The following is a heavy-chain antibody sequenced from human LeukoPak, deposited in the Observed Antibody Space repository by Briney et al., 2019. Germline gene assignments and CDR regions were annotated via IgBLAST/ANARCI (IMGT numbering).Heavy chain of an antibody. CDR1: GFTFSSYS. CDR3: ARDSSSWYNTMGGNWFDP. CDR2: ISSSSSYI. J-gene: IGHJ5*02. V-gene: IGHV3-21*01. Sequence: GGSLRLSCAASGFTFSSYSMNWVRQAPGKVLEWASSISSSSSYIYYADSVKGRFTISRDNAKNSLYLQMNSLRAEDTAVYYCARDSSSWYNTMGGNWFDPWGQGTLVTVSS. D-gene: IGHD6-13*01.